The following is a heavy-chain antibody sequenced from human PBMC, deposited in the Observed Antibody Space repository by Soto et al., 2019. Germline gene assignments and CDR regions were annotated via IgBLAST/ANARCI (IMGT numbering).Heavy chain of an antibody. V-gene: IGHV3-15*07. J-gene: IGHJ6*02. CDR3: TTVNDYYYYDGMDV. Sequence: GGSLRLSCAASGFTFSNAWMNWVRQAPGKGLEWVGRIKSKTDGGTTDYAAPVKGRFTISRDDSKNTLYLQMNSLKTEDTAVYYRTTVNDYYYYDGMDVWGQETTVSVSS. CDR2: IKSKTDGGTT. CDR1: GFTFSNAW.